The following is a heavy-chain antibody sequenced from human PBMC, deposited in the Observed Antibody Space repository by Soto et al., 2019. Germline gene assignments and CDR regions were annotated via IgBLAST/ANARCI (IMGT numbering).Heavy chain of an antibody. D-gene: IGHD2-21*01. CDR2: IWYDGSVK. Sequence: GLSLRLSCAASGFTFGTYGMNWVRQAPGKRLEWVAGIWYDGSVKTYADSVKGRFSISRDNSQNTVYLQMNALRAGDTAVYYCARADCGGQCQCDYWGQGTLVTVSS. CDR3: ARADCGGQCQCDY. CDR1: GFTFGTYG. V-gene: IGHV3-33*01. J-gene: IGHJ4*02.